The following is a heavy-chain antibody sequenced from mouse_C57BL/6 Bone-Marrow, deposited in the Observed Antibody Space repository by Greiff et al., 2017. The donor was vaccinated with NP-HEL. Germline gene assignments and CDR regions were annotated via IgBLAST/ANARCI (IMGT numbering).Heavy chain of an antibody. D-gene: IGHD1-1*01. CDR3: ARITTVVARYFDV. V-gene: IGHV1-7*01. Sequence: VQLQQSGAELAKPGASVKLSCKASGYTFTSYWMPWVKQRPGPGLEWIGYINPSSGYTKYNQKFKDKATLTADKSSSTAYMQLSSLTYEDSAVYYCARITTVVARYFDVWGTGTTVTVSS. CDR2: INPSSGYT. CDR1: GYTFTSYW. J-gene: IGHJ1*03.